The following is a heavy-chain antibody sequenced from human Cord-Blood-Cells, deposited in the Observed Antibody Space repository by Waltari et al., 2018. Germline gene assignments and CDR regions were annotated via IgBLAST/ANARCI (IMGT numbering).Heavy chain of an antibody. CDR3: ARGGWSHSSSWYYFDY. Sequence: QVQLVQSGAEVKKPGASVKVSCKASGYTFTSYAMHWVRQAPGQRLEWMGWINGGNGNTKYSQKFQGRVTITRDTSASTAYMELSSLRSEDTAVYYCARGGWSHSSSWYYFDYWGQGTLVTVSS. CDR1: GYTFTSYA. D-gene: IGHD6-13*01. CDR2: INGGNGNT. V-gene: IGHV1-3*01. J-gene: IGHJ4*02.